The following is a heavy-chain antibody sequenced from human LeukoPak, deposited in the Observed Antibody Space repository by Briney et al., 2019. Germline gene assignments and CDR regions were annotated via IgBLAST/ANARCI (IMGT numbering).Heavy chain of an antibody. CDR3: AIGGGP. Sequence: ASVKVSCKSSGYTFNDYYIYWVRQAPGKGLEWMGLVDPEDGETIYAEKFKGRVTFTADTSADTTYMELSSLRSEDTAVYYRAIGGGPWGQGTLVTVSS. CDR2: VDPEDGET. V-gene: IGHV1-69-2*01. CDR1: GYTFNDYY. J-gene: IGHJ5*02.